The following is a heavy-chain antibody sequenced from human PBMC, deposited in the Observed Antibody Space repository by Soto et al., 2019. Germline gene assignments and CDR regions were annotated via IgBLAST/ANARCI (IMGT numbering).Heavy chain of an antibody. D-gene: IGHD3-9*01. Sequence: QVQLVQSGAEVKKPGSSVKVSCKASGGTFSSYAISWVRQAPGQGLEWMGGIIPIFGTANYAQKFQGRVTYTADESTSTDYMELRSLSSEDTAVYYCAIGRDYIVMTGYYFWYYDLWGLGTLVTVSS. CDR1: GGTFSSYA. V-gene: IGHV1-69*12. CDR3: AIGRDYIVMTGYYFWYYDL. CDR2: IIPIFGTA. J-gene: IGHJ2*01.